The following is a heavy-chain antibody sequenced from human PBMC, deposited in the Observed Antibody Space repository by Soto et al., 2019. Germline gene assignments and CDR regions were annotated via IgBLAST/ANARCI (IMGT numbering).Heavy chain of an antibody. J-gene: IGHJ5*02. CDR1: DGVISSYY. D-gene: IGHD6-13*01. CDR3: ARERPDGSSLDP. V-gene: IGHV4-59*12. CDR2: IYYSGST. Sequence: PSETVSITVTDADGVISSYYWIWIRQPPGKGLEWIGYIYYSGSTNYNPSLKSRVTISVDTSKNQFSLKLSSVTAADTAVYYCARERPDGSSLDPWGQGTLVTVSS.